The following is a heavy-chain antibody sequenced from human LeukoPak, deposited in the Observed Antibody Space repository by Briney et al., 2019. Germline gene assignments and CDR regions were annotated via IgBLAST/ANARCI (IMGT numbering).Heavy chain of an antibody. V-gene: IGHV4-59*01. CDR2: IYYSGST. J-gene: IGHJ5*02. CDR1: GGSISSYY. CDR3: ARVGGSYSVGNWFDP. Sequence: SETLSLTCTVSGGSISSYYWSWIRQPPGKGLEWIWYIYYSGSTNYNPSLKSRVTISVDTSKNQFSLKLSSVTAADTAVYYCARVGGSYSVGNWFDPWGQGTLVTVSS. D-gene: IGHD1-26*01.